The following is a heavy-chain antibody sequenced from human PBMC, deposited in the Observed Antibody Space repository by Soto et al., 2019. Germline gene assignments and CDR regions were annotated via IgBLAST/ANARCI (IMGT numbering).Heavy chain of an antibody. J-gene: IGHJ5*02. V-gene: IGHV4-34*01. D-gene: IGHD2-2*01. CDR2: INHSGST. Sequence: PSETLSLTCAAYGGSFSGYYWSWIRQPPGKGLEWIGEINHSGSTNYNPSLKSRVTISVDTSKNQFSLKLSSVTAADTAVYYCARGHPGYCCSTSCYGRTYNWFDPWGQGTLVTVSS. CDR1: GGSFSGYY. CDR3: ARGHPGYCCSTSCYGRTYNWFDP.